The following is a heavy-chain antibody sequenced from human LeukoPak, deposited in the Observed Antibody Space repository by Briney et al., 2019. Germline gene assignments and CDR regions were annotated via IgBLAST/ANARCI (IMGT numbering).Heavy chain of an antibody. D-gene: IGHD3-10*01. CDR3: ARDTHYYGSGSPAFDL. CDR2: ISLSSATI. J-gene: IGHJ3*01. CDR1: GFTFSSYS. V-gene: IGHV3-48*04. Sequence: GGSLRLSCEASGFTFSSYSMNWVRQAPGKGLEWVSYISLSSATIHYADSMKGRFTISRDNAKNSLYLQLNSLRAEDTALYYGARDTHYYGSGSPAFDLWGRGTMVTVSS.